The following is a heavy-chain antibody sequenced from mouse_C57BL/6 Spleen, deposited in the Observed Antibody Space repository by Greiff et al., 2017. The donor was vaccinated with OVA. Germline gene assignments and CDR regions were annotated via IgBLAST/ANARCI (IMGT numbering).Heavy chain of an antibody. D-gene: IGHD1-1*01. V-gene: IGHV1-81*01. CDR2: IYPRSGNT. CDR1: GYTFTSYG. J-gene: IGHJ4*01. CDR3: ARGGDYGSSLYYYAMDY. Sequence: QVQLKESGAELARPGASVTLSCKASGYTFTSYGISWVKQRTGQGLEWIGEIYPRSGNTYYNEKFKGKATLTADKSSSTAYMELRSLTSEESAVYFCARGGDYGSSLYYYAMDYWGQGTSGTVSS.